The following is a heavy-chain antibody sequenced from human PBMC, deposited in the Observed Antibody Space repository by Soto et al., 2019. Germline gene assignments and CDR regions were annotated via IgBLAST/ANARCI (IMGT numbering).Heavy chain of an antibody. V-gene: IGHV3-21*01. Sequence: GGSLRLSXAASGFTFSSYSMNWVRQAPGKGLEWVSSISSSSSYIYYADSVKGRFTISRDNAKNSLYLQMNSLRAEDTAVYYCAREELIVVVPAALYGMDVWGQGTTVTVSS. J-gene: IGHJ6*02. CDR1: GFTFSSYS. CDR3: AREELIVVVPAALYGMDV. CDR2: ISSSSSYI. D-gene: IGHD2-2*01.